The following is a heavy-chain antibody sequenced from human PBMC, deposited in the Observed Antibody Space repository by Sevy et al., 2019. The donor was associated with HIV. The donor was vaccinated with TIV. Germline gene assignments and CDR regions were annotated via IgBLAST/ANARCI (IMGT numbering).Heavy chain of an antibody. CDR2: INWNGGSI. D-gene: IGHD3-22*01. CDR3: ARSGDDSTGFYYWWFDP. J-gene: IGHJ5*02. V-gene: IGHV3-20*04. Sequence: GGSLRLSCAASGFTFDDYGMSWVRQAPGKGLEWVSGINWNGGSISYADSVRGRFTISRDNAKNSLYLQMNSLRAEDTAFYYCARSGDDSTGFYYWWFDPWGQRTLVTVSS. CDR1: GFTFDDYG.